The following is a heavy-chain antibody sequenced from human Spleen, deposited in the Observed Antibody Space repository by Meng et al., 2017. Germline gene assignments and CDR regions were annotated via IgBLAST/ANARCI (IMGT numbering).Heavy chain of an antibody. CDR3: ASLYGDYDY. CDR2: IIPIFGTA. Sequence: SAKVSCKASGYTFTGYYMHWVRQAPGQGLEWMGGIIPIFGTANYAQKFQGRVTITADESTSTAYMELSSLRSEDTAVYYCASLYGDYDYWGQGTLVTVSS. CDR1: GYTFTGYY. J-gene: IGHJ4*02. D-gene: IGHD4-17*01. V-gene: IGHV1-69*13.